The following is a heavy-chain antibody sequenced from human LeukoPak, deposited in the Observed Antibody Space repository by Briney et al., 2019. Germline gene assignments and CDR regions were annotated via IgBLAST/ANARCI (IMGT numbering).Heavy chain of an antibody. CDR3: AATYCSSTSCRDAFDI. Sequence: GKPLKISGKGSGYSFTSYWIGWVRQMPGKGLEWMGIIYPGDSDTRYSPSFQGQVTISADKSISTAYLQWSSLKASDTAMYYCAATYCSSTSCRDAFDIWGQGTMVTVSS. CDR1: GYSFTSYW. J-gene: IGHJ3*02. D-gene: IGHD2-2*01. V-gene: IGHV5-51*01. CDR2: IYPGDSDT.